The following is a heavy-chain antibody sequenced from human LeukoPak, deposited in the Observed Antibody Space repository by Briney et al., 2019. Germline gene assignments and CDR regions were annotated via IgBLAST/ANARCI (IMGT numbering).Heavy chain of an antibody. Sequence: GGSLRLSCAASGFTFSSYAMTWVRQAPGKGLEWVSAIGTSGTTTYYADSVKGRFTISRDDSKNTLYLQMYSLRAEDTALYFCASTGPPPYSSGWSSLKVYYFDYWGQGTLVTVSS. D-gene: IGHD6-19*01. CDR3: ASTGPPPYSSGWSSLKVYYFDY. J-gene: IGHJ4*02. CDR2: IGTSGTTT. V-gene: IGHV3-23*01. CDR1: GFTFSSYA.